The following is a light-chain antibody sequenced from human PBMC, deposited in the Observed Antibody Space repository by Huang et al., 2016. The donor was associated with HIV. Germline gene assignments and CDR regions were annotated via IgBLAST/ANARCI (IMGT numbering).Light chain of an antibody. CDR2: GSS. J-gene: IGKJ4*01. V-gene: IGKV3-15*01. CDR1: RIVSSN. CDR3: QQYNNWLLS. Sequence: IVMTQSPATLSVSPGERVPVSCRANRIVSSNLAWYQQRPGQAPRLLIYGSSTRAPGIPARFSGSGSGTDFSLTISSLQSEDFALYYCQQYNNWLLSFGGGTRVDI.